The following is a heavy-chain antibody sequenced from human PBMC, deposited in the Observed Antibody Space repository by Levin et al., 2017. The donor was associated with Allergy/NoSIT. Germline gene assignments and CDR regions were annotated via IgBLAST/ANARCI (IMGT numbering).Heavy chain of an antibody. V-gene: IGHV3-23*01. D-gene: IGHD1-26*01. J-gene: IGHJ4*02. Sequence: GGSLRLSCAASGFTFSSYAMSWVRQAPGKGLEWVSAISGSGGSTYYADSVKGRFTISRDNSKNTLYLQMNSLRAEDTAVYYCAKCRGGKWELLGPFDYWGQGTLVTVSS. CDR2: ISGSGGST. CDR1: GFTFSSYA. CDR3: AKCRGGKWELLGPFDY.